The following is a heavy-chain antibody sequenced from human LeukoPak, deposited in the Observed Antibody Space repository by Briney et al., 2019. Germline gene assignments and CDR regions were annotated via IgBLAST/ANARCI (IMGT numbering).Heavy chain of an antibody. V-gene: IGHV3-7*01. CDR3: ARDPSLVAPPN. J-gene: IGHJ4*02. CDR2: IKQDGSEK. CDR1: RFTFGIQL. Sequence: GGSLRLSCAPPRFTFGIQLRSWVRQAPGKGLERVANIKQDGSEKYYVDSVKGRFTISRDNAKNSLYLQMNSLRVDDTAVYYCARDPSLVAPPNWGQGTLVTVSS. D-gene: IGHD2-8*02.